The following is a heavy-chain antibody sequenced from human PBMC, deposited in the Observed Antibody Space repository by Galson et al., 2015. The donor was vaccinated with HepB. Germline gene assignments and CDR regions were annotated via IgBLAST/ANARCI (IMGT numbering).Heavy chain of an antibody. V-gene: IGHV3-48*03. CDR3: ARGALVRGVIPAWFDP. CDR1: GFTFSSYE. Sequence: SLRLSCAASGFTFSSYEMNWVRQAPGKGLEWVSYISSSGSTIYYADSVKGRFTISRDNAKNSLYLQMNSLRAEDTAVYYCARGALVRGVIPAWFDPWGQGTLVTVSS. J-gene: IGHJ5*02. CDR2: ISSSGSTI. D-gene: IGHD3-10*01.